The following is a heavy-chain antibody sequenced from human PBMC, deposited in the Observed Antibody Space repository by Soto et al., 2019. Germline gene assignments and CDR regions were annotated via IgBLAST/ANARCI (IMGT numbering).Heavy chain of an antibody. CDR2: IYYSGST. D-gene: IGHD5-12*01. V-gene: IGHV4-39*01. J-gene: IGHJ6*03. CDR3: VYATARYSGYPIYYYMDV. CDR1: GGSISSSSYY. Sequence: SETLSLTCTVSGGSISSSSYYWGWIRQPPGKGLEWIGSIYYSGSTYYNPSLKSRVTISVDTSKNQFSLKLSSVTAADTAVYYCVYATARYSGYPIYYYMDVWGKGTTVTVSS.